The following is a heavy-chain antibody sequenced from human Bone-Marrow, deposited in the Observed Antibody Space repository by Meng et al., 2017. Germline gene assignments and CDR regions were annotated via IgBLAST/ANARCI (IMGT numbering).Heavy chain of an antibody. D-gene: IGHD6-19*01. J-gene: IGHJ6*02. CDR3: TRSTDHDSSGWYIYYYYYGMNV. CDR2: IRSKAYGGTT. Sequence: GESLKISCTASGFTFGDYAMSWVRQAPGKGLEWVGFIRSKAYGGTTEYAASVKGRFTISRDDSKSIAYLQMNSLKTEDTAVYYCTRSTDHDSSGWYIYYYYYGMNVWARGPS. V-gene: IGHV3-49*04. CDR1: GFTFGDYA.